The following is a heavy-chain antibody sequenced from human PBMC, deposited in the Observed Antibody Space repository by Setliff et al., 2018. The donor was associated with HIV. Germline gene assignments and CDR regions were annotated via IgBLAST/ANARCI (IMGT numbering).Heavy chain of an antibody. V-gene: IGHV1-46*01. J-gene: IGHJ6*02. CDR3: VREGHCVGVKCYSTDV. CDR2: IKPNDGAS. Sequence: GASVKVSCKASGFTLTFYYMHWVRQAPGQGLEWMGMIKPNDGASTHAQNFQGRVTMTRDTSTSTVYMELSSLRSEDTAVYYCVREGHCVGVKCYSTDVWGQGTTGTVS. CDR1: GFTLTFYY. D-gene: IGHD2-15*01.